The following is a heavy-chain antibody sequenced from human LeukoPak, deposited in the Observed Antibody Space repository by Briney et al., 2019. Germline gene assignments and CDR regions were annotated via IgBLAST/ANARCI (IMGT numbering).Heavy chain of an antibody. CDR3: ARDYSGVDY. CDR1: GFTFSNYP. J-gene: IGHJ4*02. V-gene: IGHV3-30-3*01. CDR2: ISSDGSTK. D-gene: IGHD5-12*01. Sequence: GSLRLSCAASGFTFSNYPIHWVRQAPGKGLEWVAVISSDGSTKYYADSVKGRFTISRDNSKNTLYLQMNSLKAEDTAVYYCARDYSGVDYWGQGTLVTVSS.